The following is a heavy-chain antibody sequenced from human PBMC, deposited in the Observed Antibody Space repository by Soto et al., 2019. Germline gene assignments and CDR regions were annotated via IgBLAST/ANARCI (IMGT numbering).Heavy chain of an antibody. D-gene: IGHD6-19*01. CDR3: ARSSGLYEADAFDT. V-gene: IGHV3-11*01. CDR2: LSRSGNTI. J-gene: IGHJ3*02. Sequence: QVQLVESGGGLVQPGGSLRLSCAASGFTFGDYEMSWIRQAAGKGPEWVSFLSRSGNTIYYADSVQGRFSISRDNAENTLYRQMERPRVEDTASYFCARSSGLYEADAFDTWGQGTMVTVSA. CDR1: GFTFGDYE.